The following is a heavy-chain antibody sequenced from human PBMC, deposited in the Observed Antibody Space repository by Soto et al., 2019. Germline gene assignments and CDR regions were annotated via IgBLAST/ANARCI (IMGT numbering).Heavy chain of an antibody. CDR3: AREIVVVPAAPEYYYYYYMDV. CDR1: GGSISSYY. CDR2: IYYSGST. V-gene: IGHV4-59*12. D-gene: IGHD2-2*01. J-gene: IGHJ6*03. Sequence: SETLSLTCTVSGGSISSYYWSWIRQPPGKGLEWIGYIYYSGSTNYNPSLKSRVTISVDTSKNQFSLKLSSVTAADTAVYYCAREIVVVPAAPEYYYYYYMDVWGKGTTVTV.